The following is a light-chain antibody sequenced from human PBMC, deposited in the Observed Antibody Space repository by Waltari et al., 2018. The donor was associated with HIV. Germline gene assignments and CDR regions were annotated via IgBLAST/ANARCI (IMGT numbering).Light chain of an antibody. CDR1: SSHVGGYKY. J-gene: IGLJ2*01. CDR2: DVS. V-gene: IGLV2-8*01. CDR3: SSYAGSNNWVV. Sequence: QSALTQPPSASGSPGQSVTISCTGTSSHVGGYKYSSWYQQHPGKAPKLMIYDVSKRPSGVPDRFSGSKSGNTASLTVSGLQAEDEADYYCSSYAGSNNWVVFGGGTKLTVL.